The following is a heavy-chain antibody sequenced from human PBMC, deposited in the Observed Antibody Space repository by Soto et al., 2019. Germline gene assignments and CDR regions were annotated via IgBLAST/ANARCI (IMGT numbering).Heavy chain of an antibody. V-gene: IGHV4-31*03. CDR3: ASGGSSLNFDS. CDR2: IYYSGST. J-gene: IGHJ4*02. CDR1: GGSISSGDYY. D-gene: IGHD6-6*01. Sequence: SETLSLTCIVSGGSISSGDYYWSWIRQHPGKGLEWIGYIYYSGSTYYNPSLKSRVTISVDTSKNQFSLQMNSLRAEDTAVYYCASGGSSLNFDSWGQGTLVTVSS.